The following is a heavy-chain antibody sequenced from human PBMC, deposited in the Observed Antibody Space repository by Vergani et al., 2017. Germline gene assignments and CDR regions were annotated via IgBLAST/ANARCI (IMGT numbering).Heavy chain of an antibody. CDR1: GFIFSSYA. Sequence: EVQLLESGGGLVQPGGSLRLSCAASGFIFSSYAMSWVRQAPGKGLEWVSAISGSGGSTYYADSVKGRFTISRDNSKNTLYLQMNRMRAEDTAVSYCASRTVVPAAIWDYYYYYYMEVWGKGTTVTVSS. V-gene: IGHV3-23*01. J-gene: IGHJ6*03. CDR3: ASRTVVPAAIWDYYYYYYMEV. D-gene: IGHD2-2*01. CDR2: ISGSGGST.